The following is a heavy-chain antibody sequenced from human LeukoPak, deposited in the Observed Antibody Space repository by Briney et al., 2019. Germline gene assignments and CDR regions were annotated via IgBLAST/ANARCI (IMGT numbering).Heavy chain of an antibody. CDR1: GFTFSDHY. V-gene: IGHV3-11*05. CDR3: ARDESYSSDY. CDR2: ISSGSTYT. J-gene: IGHJ4*02. D-gene: IGHD6-13*01. Sequence: GGSLRLSCEVSGFTFSDHYMSWIRQAPGKRLEWVSYISSGSTYTNYADSVEGRFTISRDNAKNSLYLQMNSLRAEDTAVYFCARDESYSSDYWGQGTLVTVSS.